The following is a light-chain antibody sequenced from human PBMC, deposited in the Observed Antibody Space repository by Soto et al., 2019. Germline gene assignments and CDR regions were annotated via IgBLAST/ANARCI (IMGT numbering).Light chain of an antibody. Sequence: QSVLTQPPSASGTPGQRGTISCSGGSSNIGSNTVNWYHQLPGTAPKVLIYSNNQRPSGVPDRFSGSKSGTSASLAISGLQSEDEADYYCAAWADSLNAYVFGTGTKVTVL. V-gene: IGLV1-44*01. J-gene: IGLJ1*01. CDR3: AAWADSLNAYV. CDR1: SSNIGSNT. CDR2: SNN.